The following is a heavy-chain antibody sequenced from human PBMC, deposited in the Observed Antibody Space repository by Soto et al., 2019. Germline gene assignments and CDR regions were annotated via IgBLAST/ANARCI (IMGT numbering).Heavy chain of an antibody. D-gene: IGHD3-9*01. CDR2: IWYDGSNK. Sequence: GGSLRLSCAASGFTFSSYGMHWVRQAPGKGLEWVAVIWYDGSNKYYADSVKGRFTISRDNSKNTLYLQMNSLRAEDTAVYYCARAVTYYDILAGPGDYWGQGTLVTVSS. CDR3: ARAVTYYDILAGPGDY. J-gene: IGHJ4*02. CDR1: GFTFSSYG. V-gene: IGHV3-33*01.